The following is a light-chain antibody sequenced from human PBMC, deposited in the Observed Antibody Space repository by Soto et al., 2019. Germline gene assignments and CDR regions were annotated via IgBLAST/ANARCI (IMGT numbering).Light chain of an antibody. CDR3: QQYSSSSEWT. Sequence: EIVLTQSPGTLSLSPGERATLSCRASQSVSSSQLAWYQQKPGQAPRLLIFGASSRAAGIPDRFSGSGSGTDFTLTISSLQPDDFATYYCQQYSSSSEWTFGQGTKVDIK. J-gene: IGKJ1*01. V-gene: IGKV3-20*01. CDR1: QSVSSSQ. CDR2: GAS.